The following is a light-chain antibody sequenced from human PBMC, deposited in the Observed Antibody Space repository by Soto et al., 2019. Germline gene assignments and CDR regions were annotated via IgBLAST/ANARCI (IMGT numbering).Light chain of an antibody. CDR1: QSLVDGDGDTY. V-gene: IGKV2-24*01. CDR2: KVS. J-gene: IGKJ2*01. CDR3: MQGTHFPHT. Sequence: DIVLTQTPLSSPVTLGQPASISGRSSQSLVDGDGDTYLSWLQQRPGQPPRPLIYKVSTRFSGVPDRFSGSGAGTDFTLKISRVEAEDAGVYFCMQGTHFPHTFSQGTKLEIK.